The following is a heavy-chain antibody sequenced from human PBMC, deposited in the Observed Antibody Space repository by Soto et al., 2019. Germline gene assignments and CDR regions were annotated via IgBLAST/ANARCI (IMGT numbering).Heavy chain of an antibody. D-gene: IGHD2-15*01. J-gene: IGHJ4*02. Sequence: ASVKVSCKASGYTFTSYGISWVRQAPGQGLEWMGWISAYNGNTNYAQKLQGRVTMTTDTSTSTAYMELRSLRSDDTAVYYCARAPRGYCSGGSCYLIGGPKFDYWGQGTLVTVSS. CDR1: GYTFTSYG. CDR3: ARAPRGYCSGGSCYLIGGPKFDY. CDR2: ISAYNGNT. V-gene: IGHV1-18*01.